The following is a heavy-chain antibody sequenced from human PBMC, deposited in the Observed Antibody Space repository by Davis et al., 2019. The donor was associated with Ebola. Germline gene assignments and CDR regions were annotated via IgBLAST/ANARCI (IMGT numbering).Heavy chain of an antibody. Sequence: GESLKISCAASGFTFSSYWMSWVRQAPGKGLEWVANIKQDGSEKYYVDSVKGRFTISRDNAKNSLYLQMNSLRAEDTAVYYCAQQYYYYYGMDVWGQGTTVTVSS. V-gene: IGHV3-7*03. J-gene: IGHJ6*02. CDR3: AQQYYYYYGMDV. CDR1: GFTFSSYW. CDR2: IKQDGSEK.